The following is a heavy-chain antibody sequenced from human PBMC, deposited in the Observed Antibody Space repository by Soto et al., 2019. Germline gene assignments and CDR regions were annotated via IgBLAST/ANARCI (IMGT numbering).Heavy chain of an antibody. J-gene: IGHJ5*02. D-gene: IGHD3-3*01. V-gene: IGHV1-3*01. CDR1: GYTFTSYA. CDR3: ARDRYAYYDFWSGSHWFDP. CDR2: INAGNGNT. Sequence: ASVKVSCKASGYTFTSYAMHWVRQAPGQRLEWMGWINAGNGNTKYSQKFQGRVTITRDTSASTAYMELSSLRSEDTAVYYCARDRYAYYDFWSGSHWFDPWGQGTLVTVSS.